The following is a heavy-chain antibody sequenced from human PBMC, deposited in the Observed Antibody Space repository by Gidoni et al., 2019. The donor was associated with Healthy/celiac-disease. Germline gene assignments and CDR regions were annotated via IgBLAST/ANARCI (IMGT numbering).Heavy chain of an antibody. CDR3: AGDGSGYSYGTYYYYGMDV. D-gene: IGHD5-18*01. Sequence: QVQLVQSGAEVKKPGSSVMVSCKASGGTFSSYAISWARQAPGQGLEWMGGIIPIFGTANYAQKFQGRVTITADESTSTAYMELSSMRSEDTAVYYCAGDGSGYSYGTYYYYGMDVWGQGTTVTVSS. V-gene: IGHV1-69*01. J-gene: IGHJ6*02. CDR2: IIPIFGTA. CDR1: GGTFSSYA.